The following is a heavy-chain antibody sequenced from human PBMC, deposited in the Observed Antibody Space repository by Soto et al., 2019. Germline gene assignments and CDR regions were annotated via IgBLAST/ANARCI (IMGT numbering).Heavy chain of an antibody. CDR3: ARDDGEGDYYYYGMDV. V-gene: IGHV4-4*02. D-gene: IGHD4-17*01. CDR2: IFHSGST. CDR1: GGSMNSTNW. Sequence: SETLSLTCAVSGGSMNSTNWWSWVRQPPGKGLEWIGEIFHSGSTNYNPSLKSRVTISVDKSKNQFSLKLSSVTAADTAVYYCARDDGEGDYYYYGMDVWGQGTTVTVSS. J-gene: IGHJ6*02.